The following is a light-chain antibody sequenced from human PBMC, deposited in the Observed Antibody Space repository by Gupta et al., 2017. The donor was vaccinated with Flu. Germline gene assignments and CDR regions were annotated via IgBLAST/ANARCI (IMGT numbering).Light chain of an antibody. J-gene: IGKJ4*01. Sequence: LSVSPGERATLSCRASQSLDTTLAWYQHKPGQAPRLLIYAVSTRATGIKARFSGSGFGTEFTLTITSLQSEDFAVYYCQQYKNGPPALTFGRGTKVEI. CDR2: AVS. CDR3: QQYKNGPPALT. CDR1: QSLDTT. V-gene: IGKV3-15*01.